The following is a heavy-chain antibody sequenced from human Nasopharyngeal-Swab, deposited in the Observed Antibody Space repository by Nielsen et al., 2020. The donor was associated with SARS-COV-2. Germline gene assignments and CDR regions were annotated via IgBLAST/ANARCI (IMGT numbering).Heavy chain of an antibody. J-gene: IGHJ6*02. CDR1: GYTFTSYG. CDR3: ARAMATVGAVYYYGMDV. V-gene: IGHV1-18*01. D-gene: IGHD4-23*01. Sequence: ASVKVSCKASGYTFTSYGISWVRQAPGQGLEWMGWISAYNGNTNYAQKLQGRVTMTTDTSTSTAYMELRSLRSDDTAVYYCARAMATVGAVYYYGMDVWGQGTTVTVSS. CDR2: ISAYNGNT.